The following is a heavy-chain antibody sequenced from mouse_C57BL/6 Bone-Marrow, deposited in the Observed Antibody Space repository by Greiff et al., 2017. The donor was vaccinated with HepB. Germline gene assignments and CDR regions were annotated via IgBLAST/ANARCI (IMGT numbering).Heavy chain of an antibody. V-gene: IGHV5-16*01. CDR2: INYDGSST. CDR1: GFTFSDYY. Sequence: EVHLVESEGGLVQPGSSMKLSCTASGFTFSDYYMAWVRQVPEKGLEWVANINYDGSSTYYLDSLKSRFIISRDNAKNILYLQMSSLKSEDTATYYCARGVTTFYFDYWGQGTTLTVSS. CDR3: ARGVTTFYFDY. D-gene: IGHD2-2*01. J-gene: IGHJ2*01.